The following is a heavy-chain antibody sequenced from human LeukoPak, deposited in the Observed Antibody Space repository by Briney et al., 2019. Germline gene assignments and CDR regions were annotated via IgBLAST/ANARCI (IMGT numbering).Heavy chain of an antibody. Sequence: GGSLLLSCAASGSTFSNYWRSWVRRPPGKGLEGVANIKEDGSEAYYVDFVKGRSTISRDNAKNSLHLQMNSLRAEDTAVSYCAAYSSGWDRRGYYWGQGTLVTVSS. CDR2: IKEDGSEA. CDR1: GSTFSNYW. D-gene: IGHD6-19*01. V-gene: IGHV3-7*01. J-gene: IGHJ4*02. CDR3: AAYSSGWDRRGYY.